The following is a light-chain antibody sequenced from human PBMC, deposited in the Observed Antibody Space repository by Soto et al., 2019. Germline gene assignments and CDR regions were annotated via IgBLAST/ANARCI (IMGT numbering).Light chain of an antibody. Sequence: QSVLTQPPSASETPGQRVIISCSGGSSNIGSNTVNWYQQVPGTAPKLLIYNENQRPSGVPDRFSGSKSGTSASLAISRLQSEDEADYYCAAWDGSLNGVVFGGGTKVTVL. V-gene: IGLV1-44*01. J-gene: IGLJ3*02. CDR3: AAWDGSLNGVV. CDR1: SSNIGSNT. CDR2: NEN.